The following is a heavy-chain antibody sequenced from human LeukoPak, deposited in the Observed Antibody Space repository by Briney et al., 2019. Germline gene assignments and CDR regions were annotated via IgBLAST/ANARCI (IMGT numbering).Heavy chain of an antibody. D-gene: IGHD6-13*01. Sequence: GGSLRLSCAASGFTFSSYAMSWVRQAPGKGLEWVSAISGSGGSTYYADSVKGRLTISRDNSKNTLYLQMNSLRAEDTAVYYCAKAYIAAAGTADDYWGQGTLVTVSS. J-gene: IGHJ4*02. CDR3: AKAYIAAAGTADDY. CDR1: GFTFSSYA. CDR2: ISGSGGST. V-gene: IGHV3-23*01.